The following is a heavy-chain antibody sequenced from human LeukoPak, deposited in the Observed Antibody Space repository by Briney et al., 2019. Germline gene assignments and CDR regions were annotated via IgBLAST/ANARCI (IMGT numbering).Heavy chain of an antibody. D-gene: IGHD3-10*01. CDR3: ASSGSYYRNFDY. V-gene: IGHV3-9*01. J-gene: IGHJ4*02. CDR1: GFTFDDYA. Sequence: PGGSLRLSCAASGFTFDDYAMHCVRQAPGKGLEWVSGISWNSGSIGYADSVKGRFTISRDNAKNSLYLQMNSLRAEDTALYYCASSGSYYRNFDYWGQGTLVTVSS. CDR2: ISWNSGSI.